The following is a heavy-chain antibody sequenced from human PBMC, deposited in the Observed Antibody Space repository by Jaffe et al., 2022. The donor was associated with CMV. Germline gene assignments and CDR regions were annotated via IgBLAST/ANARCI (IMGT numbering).Heavy chain of an antibody. CDR3: TRDRGSSWSPPLGVGNRVRDAFDI. D-gene: IGHD6-13*01. CDR1: GFTFGDYA. J-gene: IGHJ3*02. Sequence: EVQLVESGGGLVQPGRSLRLSCTASGFTFGDYAMSWVRQAPGKGLEWVGFIRSKAYGGTTEYAASVKGRFTISRDDSKSIAYLQMNSLKTEDTAVYYCTRDRGSSWSPPLGVGNRVRDAFDIWGQGTMVTVSS. CDR2: IRSKAYGGTT. V-gene: IGHV3-49*04.